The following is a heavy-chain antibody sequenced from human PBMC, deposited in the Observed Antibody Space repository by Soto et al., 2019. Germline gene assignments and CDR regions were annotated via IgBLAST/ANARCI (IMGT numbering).Heavy chain of an antibody. J-gene: IGHJ3*02. D-gene: IGHD5-18*01. V-gene: IGHV4-34*01. CDR2: INPSGST. CDR1: GGSFRGYY. CDR3: ARRPPETAMASDAFDI. Sequence: SETLSLPCALYGGSFRGYYWCWIRPPPGKGLERIGEINPSGSTNYNPSLKSRVTISVDTSKNQFSLKLSSVTAADTAVYYCARRPPETAMASDAFDIWGQGTMVTVSS.